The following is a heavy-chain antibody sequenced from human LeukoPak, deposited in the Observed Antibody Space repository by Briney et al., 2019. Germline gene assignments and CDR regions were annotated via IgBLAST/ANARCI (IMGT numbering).Heavy chain of an antibody. Sequence: SETLSLTCAVSGGSISSYFWSWIRQPPGRGLEWIGYVYYSGSTNYNPSLKSRVTISVDTSKKQFSLKLSSATAADTAVYYCARVLDLSKRGLDAFDIWGQGTMVTVSS. CDR2: VYYSGST. CDR1: GGSISSYF. D-gene: IGHD3-16*01. J-gene: IGHJ3*02. V-gene: IGHV4-59*01. CDR3: ARVLDLSKRGLDAFDI.